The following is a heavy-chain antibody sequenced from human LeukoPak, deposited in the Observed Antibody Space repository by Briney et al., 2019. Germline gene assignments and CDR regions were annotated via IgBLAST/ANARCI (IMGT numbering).Heavy chain of an antibody. CDR1: GGSISSGDYY. V-gene: IGHV4-30-4*01. Sequence: SQTLSLTCTVSGGSISSGDYYWSWIRQPPGKGLEWIGYIYYSGSTYYNPSLKSRVTISVDTSKNQFSLKLSSVTAADTAVYYCGGRPHNWYFDLWGRGTLVTVSS. CDR2: IYYSGST. J-gene: IGHJ2*01. CDR3: GGRPHNWYFDL.